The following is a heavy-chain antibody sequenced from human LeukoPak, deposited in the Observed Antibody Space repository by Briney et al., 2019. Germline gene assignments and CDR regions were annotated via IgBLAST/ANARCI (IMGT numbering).Heavy chain of an antibody. Sequence: GGSLRLSCAASGFTFSSYAMSWVRQAPGKGLEWVSAISGSGSTTYYADPVKGRFTISGDNAKNTLYLQMNSLRAEDTAVYYCARSGRGGAFDIWGPGTMVTVSS. D-gene: IGHD1-26*01. CDR3: ARSGRGGAFDI. CDR2: ISGSGSTT. J-gene: IGHJ3*02. V-gene: IGHV3-23*01. CDR1: GFTFSSYA.